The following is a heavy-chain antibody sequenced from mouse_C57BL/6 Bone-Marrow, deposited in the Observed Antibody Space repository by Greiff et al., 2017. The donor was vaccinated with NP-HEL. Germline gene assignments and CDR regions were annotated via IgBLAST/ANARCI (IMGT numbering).Heavy chain of an antibody. Sequence: EVKLVESGGGLVKPGGSLKLSCAASGFTFSSYAMSWVRQTPEKRLEWVATISDGGSYTYYPDNVKGRFTISRDNAKNNLYLQMSHLKSEDTAMYYCARDLLPDYGGQGTTLTVSS. CDR2: ISDGGSYT. CDR1: GFTFSSYA. V-gene: IGHV5-4*01. J-gene: IGHJ2*01. CDR3: ARDLLPDY.